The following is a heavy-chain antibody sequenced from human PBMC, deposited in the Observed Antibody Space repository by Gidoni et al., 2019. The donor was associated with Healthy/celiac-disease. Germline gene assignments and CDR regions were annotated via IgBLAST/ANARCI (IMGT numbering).Heavy chain of an antibody. Sequence: QVQLQESGPGLVKPSETLSLTCTVSGGSISSYYWSWIRQPPGKGLEWIGYISYSGSTNYNPSLKSRVTISVDTSKNQFSLKLSSVTAADTAVYYCARVGHYDFWSGYYSYFDYWGQGTLVTVSS. D-gene: IGHD3-3*01. CDR1: GGSISSYY. J-gene: IGHJ4*02. CDR3: ARVGHYDFWSGYYSYFDY. CDR2: ISYSGST. V-gene: IGHV4-59*01.